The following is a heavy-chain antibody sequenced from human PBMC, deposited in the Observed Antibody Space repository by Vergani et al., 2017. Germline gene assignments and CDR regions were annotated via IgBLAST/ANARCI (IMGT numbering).Heavy chain of an antibody. Sequence: EVQLVESGGGLVQPGRSLRLSCAASGFTFSSYDMHWVRQATGKGLEWVSAIGTAGDTYYPGSVKGRFTISRENAKNSLYLQMNSLRAGDTAVYYCARVTGDSWYFDLWGRGTLVTVSS. CDR1: GFTFSSYD. CDR2: IGTAGDT. V-gene: IGHV3-13*04. J-gene: IGHJ2*01. CDR3: ARVTGDSWYFDL. D-gene: IGHD7-27*01.